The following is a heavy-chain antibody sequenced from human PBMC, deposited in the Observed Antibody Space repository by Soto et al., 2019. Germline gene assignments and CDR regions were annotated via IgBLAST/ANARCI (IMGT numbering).Heavy chain of an antibody. Sequence: EVQLLESGGGLVQPGGSLRLSCAASGFTFSSYAMSWVRQAPGKGLEWVSAISGSGGSTYYADSVKGRFTISRDNSKNTLYLQMNSLRAEDTAVYYCANILGYCSGGSCYLGSDDAFDIWGQGTMVTVSS. D-gene: IGHD2-15*01. J-gene: IGHJ3*02. CDR2: ISGSGGST. V-gene: IGHV3-23*01. CDR3: ANILGYCSGGSCYLGSDDAFDI. CDR1: GFTFSSYA.